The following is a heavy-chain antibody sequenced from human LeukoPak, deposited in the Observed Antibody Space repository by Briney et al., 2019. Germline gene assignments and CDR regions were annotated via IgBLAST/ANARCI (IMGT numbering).Heavy chain of an antibody. Sequence: QSSETLSLTCAVYGGSFSGYYWSWIRQPPGKGLEWIGEINHSGSTNYNPSLKSRVTISVDTSKNQFSLKVNSVTAADTAVYYCARRGYTYGWGWFDPWGQGTLVTVSS. CDR3: ARRGYTYGWGWFDP. CDR1: GGSFSGYY. CDR2: INHSGST. D-gene: IGHD5-18*01. J-gene: IGHJ5*02. V-gene: IGHV4-34*01.